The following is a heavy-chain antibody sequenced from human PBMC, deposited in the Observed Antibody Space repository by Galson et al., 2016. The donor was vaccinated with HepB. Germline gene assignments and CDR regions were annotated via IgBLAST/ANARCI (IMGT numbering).Heavy chain of an antibody. Sequence: SLILSCAASGFTFSSYSMNWVRQAPGKGLEWVAYISGGSSTIYYADSVKGRFTISRHNAKNSLYLQMNSLRDEDTAVYYCARAHRYSSSPYGMDVWGQGTTVTVSS. D-gene: IGHD6-6*01. V-gene: IGHV3-48*02. J-gene: IGHJ6*02. CDR2: ISGGSSTI. CDR3: ARAHRYSSSPYGMDV. CDR1: GFTFSSYS.